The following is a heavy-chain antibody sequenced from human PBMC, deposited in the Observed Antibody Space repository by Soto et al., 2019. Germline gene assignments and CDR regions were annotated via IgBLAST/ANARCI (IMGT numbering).Heavy chain of an antibody. J-gene: IGHJ4*02. CDR1: GFTFSSYA. CDR3: ANLGTIDRKARF. CDR2: IGASGRRT. D-gene: IGHD3-16*01. V-gene: IGHV3-23*01. Sequence: PGGSLRLSCAASGFTFSSYAMSWVRQAPGKGLEWVSAIGASGRRTYYAGSVKGRFTISRDNSKNTLYLQMNSLRADDTAVYYCANLGTIDRKARFGGQGTLVTVSS.